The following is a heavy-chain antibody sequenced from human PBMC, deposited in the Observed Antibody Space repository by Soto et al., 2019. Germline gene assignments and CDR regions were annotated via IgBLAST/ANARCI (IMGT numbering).Heavy chain of an antibody. CDR1: GFTFNNYA. CDR2: ITGSGSDT. CDR3: AKLGSSAWSPHYYFDY. V-gene: IGHV3-23*01. Sequence: GGSLRLSCAASGFTFNNYAMAWVLQAPGKGLEWVSAITGSGSDTYYLDSVKGRFTISRDNSKNTLFLQMNSLRAEDTAIYYCAKLGSSAWSPHYYFDYWGQGTLVTVSS. J-gene: IGHJ4*02. D-gene: IGHD3-10*01.